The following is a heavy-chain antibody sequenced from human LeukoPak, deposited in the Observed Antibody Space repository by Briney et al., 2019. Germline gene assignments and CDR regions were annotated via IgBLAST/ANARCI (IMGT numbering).Heavy chain of an antibody. Sequence: SETLSLTCTVSGGSISSYYWSWIRQPAGKGLEWIGRIYTSGSTNYNPSLKSRVTMSVDTSKNQFSLKLSSVTAADTAVYYCARGDYDSSGWAENWFDPWGQGTLVTVSS. D-gene: IGHD3-22*01. CDR1: GGSISSYY. V-gene: IGHV4-4*07. CDR2: IYTSGST. J-gene: IGHJ5*02. CDR3: ARGDYDSSGWAENWFDP.